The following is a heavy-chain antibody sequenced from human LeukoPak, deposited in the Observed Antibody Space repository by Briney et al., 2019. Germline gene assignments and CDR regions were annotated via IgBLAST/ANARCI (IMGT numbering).Heavy chain of an antibody. J-gene: IGHJ3*02. CDR3: ARGILAELLWFGELPHHAFDI. D-gene: IGHD3-10*01. V-gene: IGHV3-23*01. Sequence: PGGSLRLSCAASGLRLSTYAMNWVRQAPGKGLEWVSGISGSGTNTYYADSVKGRFTISRDNSKNTLYLQMNSLRAEDTAVYYCARGILAELLWFGELPHHAFDIWGQGTMVTVSS. CDR1: GLRLSTYA. CDR2: ISGSGTNT.